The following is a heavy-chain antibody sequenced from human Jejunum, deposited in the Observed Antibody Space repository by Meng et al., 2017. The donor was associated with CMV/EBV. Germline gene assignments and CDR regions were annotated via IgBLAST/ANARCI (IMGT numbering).Heavy chain of an antibody. V-gene: IGHV3-21*01. CDR3: AKPIQGRITIFSD. D-gene: IGHD3-9*01. CDR1: GFSFNRKT. CDR2: VRSSYRSI. J-gene: IGHJ4*02. Sequence: SGFSFNRKTLTRVRQAPGKGLEWVPTVRSSYRSICYADSVKGRVTDSRDNAENSLYLLMNSLGAEDTAVYYCAKPIQGRITIFSDWGQGSLVTVSS.